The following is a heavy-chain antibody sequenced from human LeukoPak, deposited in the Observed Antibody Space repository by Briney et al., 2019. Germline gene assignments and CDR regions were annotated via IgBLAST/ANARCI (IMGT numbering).Heavy chain of an antibody. CDR3: ARAGGYCSSTSCYLGSWFDP. D-gene: IGHD2-2*01. CDR1: GGSISSGSYY. Sequence: SQTLSLTCTVSGGSISSGSYYWSWIRQPAGKGLEWIGRIYTSGSTNYNPSLKSRVTISVDTSKNQFSLKLGSVTAADTAVYYCARAGGYCSSTSCYLGSWFDPWGQGTMVTVSS. CDR2: IYTSGST. J-gene: IGHJ5*02. V-gene: IGHV4-61*02.